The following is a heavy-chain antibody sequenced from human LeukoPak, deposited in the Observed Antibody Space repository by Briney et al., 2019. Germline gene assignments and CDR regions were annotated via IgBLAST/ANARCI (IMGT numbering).Heavy chain of an antibody. J-gene: IGHJ4*02. D-gene: IGHD5-18*01. CDR2: IIPIFGTA. CDR3: ARGRGYSYGTPFDY. V-gene: IGHV1-69*13. CDR1: GGTFSSYA. Sequence: SVKVSCKASGGTFSSYAISWVRQAPGQGLEWMGGIIPIFGTASYAQKFQGRVTITADESTSTAYMELSSLRSEDTAVYYCARGRGYSYGTPFDYWGQGTLVTVSS.